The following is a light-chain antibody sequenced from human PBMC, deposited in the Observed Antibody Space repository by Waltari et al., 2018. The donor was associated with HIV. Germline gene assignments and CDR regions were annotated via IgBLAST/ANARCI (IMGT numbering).Light chain of an antibody. CDR1: QSLLHRNGFNY. Sequence: DIVMTQSPLSLPVTPGEPASISCRSSQSLLHRNGFNYVDWYLQRPGQSPQLLIYLGSNRASGVPDRFSGSGSGTDFTLKISRVEAEDVGVYYCMQALQPLTFGGGTKVEIK. CDR3: MQALQPLT. V-gene: IGKV2-28*01. CDR2: LGS. J-gene: IGKJ4*01.